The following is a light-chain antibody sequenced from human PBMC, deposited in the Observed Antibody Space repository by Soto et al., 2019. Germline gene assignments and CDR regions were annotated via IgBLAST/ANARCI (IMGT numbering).Light chain of an antibody. J-gene: IGLJ2*01. CDR1: SSDVGSYNL. CDR2: EVN. Sequence: QSVLTQPASVSGSPGQSITISCTGTSSDVGSYNLVSWYQQNPGTAPKLMIFEVNKRPSGVSYRFSGSKSGNTASLTISGLQAEDEADYYCCSYTGRSTHVLFGGGTKLTV. CDR3: CSYTGRSTHVL. V-gene: IGLV2-23*02.